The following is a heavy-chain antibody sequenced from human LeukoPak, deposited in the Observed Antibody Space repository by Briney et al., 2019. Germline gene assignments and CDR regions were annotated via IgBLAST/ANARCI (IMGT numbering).Heavy chain of an antibody. J-gene: IGHJ4*02. CDR1: GFTFTSYT. Sequence: PGGSLRLSCAASGFTFTSYTMNWVRQAPGKGLEWVSSISSSSNYIYYADSVKGRFTISRDNAKNSLYLQMNSLRAEDTAVYYCARDAPEWRYFDYWGQGTLVTVSS. CDR2: ISSSSNYI. CDR3: ARDAPEWRYFDY. V-gene: IGHV3-21*01. D-gene: IGHD2-8*01.